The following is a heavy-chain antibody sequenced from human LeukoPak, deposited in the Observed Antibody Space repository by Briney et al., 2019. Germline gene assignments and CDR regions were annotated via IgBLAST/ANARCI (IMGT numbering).Heavy chain of an antibody. CDR1: GGTFSSYA. J-gene: IGHJ6*02. Sequence: ASAKVSCKASGGTFSSYAISWVRQAPGQGLEWMGRIIPIFGIANYAQKFQGRVTITADKSTSTAYMELSSLRSEDTAVYYCASTPMVRGVHYGMDVWGQGTTVTVSS. V-gene: IGHV1-69*04. D-gene: IGHD3-10*01. CDR2: IIPIFGIA. CDR3: ASTPMVRGVHYGMDV.